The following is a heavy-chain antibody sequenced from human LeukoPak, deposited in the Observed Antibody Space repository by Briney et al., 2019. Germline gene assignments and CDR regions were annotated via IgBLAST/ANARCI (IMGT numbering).Heavy chain of an antibody. J-gene: IGHJ5*02. Sequence: ASVKVSCKASGGTFSSYAISWVRQAPGQGLEWMGGIIPIFGTANYAQKFQGRVTITADESTSTAYMELSSLRSEDTAVYYCARDVYIASAGFDPWGQGTLVTVSS. CDR1: GGTFSSYA. D-gene: IGHD6-13*01. V-gene: IGHV1-69*13. CDR2: IIPIFGTA. CDR3: ARDVYIASAGFDP.